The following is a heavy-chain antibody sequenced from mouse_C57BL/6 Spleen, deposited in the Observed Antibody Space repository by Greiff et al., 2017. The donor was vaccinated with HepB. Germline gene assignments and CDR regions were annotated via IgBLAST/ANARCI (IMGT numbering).Heavy chain of an antibody. V-gene: IGHV1-80*01. CDR2: IYPGDGDT. J-gene: IGHJ4*01. CDR3: ARGAGYYYAMDY. D-gene: IGHD2-2*01. CDR1: GYAFSSYW. Sequence: VQLQESGAELVKPGASVKISCKASGYAFSSYWMNWVKQRPGKGLEWIGQIYPGDGDTNYNGKFKGKATLTADTSSSTAYMQLSSLTSEDSAVYFCARGAGYYYAMDYWGQGTSVTVSS.